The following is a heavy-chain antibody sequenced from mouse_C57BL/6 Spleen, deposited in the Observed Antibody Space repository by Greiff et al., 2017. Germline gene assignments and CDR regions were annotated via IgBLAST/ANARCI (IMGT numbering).Heavy chain of an antibody. CDR1: GFSLSTSGMG. CDR2: IYWDDDK. V-gene: IGHV8-12*01. J-gene: IGHJ1*03. Sequence: QVTLKVSGPGILQSSQTLSLTCSFSGFSLSTSGMGVSWIRQPSGKGLEWLAHIYWDDDKRYNPSLKSRLTISKDTSRNQVFLKITSVDTADTATYYCARSEVYYDYDVRYFDGWGTGTTVTVSS. CDR3: ARSEVYYDYDVRYFDG. D-gene: IGHD2-4*01.